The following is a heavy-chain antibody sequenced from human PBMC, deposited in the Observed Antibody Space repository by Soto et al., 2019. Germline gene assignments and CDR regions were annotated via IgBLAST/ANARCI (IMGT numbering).Heavy chain of an antibody. J-gene: IGHJ4*02. V-gene: IGHV3-23*01. Sequence: PGGSLRLSCAASGFTFSSYAMSWVRQAPGKGLEWISAVSGSGGSTYYADSVKGRFTISRDNSKDTLYLQMNNLRAEDTAVYYCAKELTKIAVAGQVNYWGQETLVTVSS. D-gene: IGHD6-19*01. CDR2: VSGSGGST. CDR1: GFTFSSYA. CDR3: AKELTKIAVAGQVNY.